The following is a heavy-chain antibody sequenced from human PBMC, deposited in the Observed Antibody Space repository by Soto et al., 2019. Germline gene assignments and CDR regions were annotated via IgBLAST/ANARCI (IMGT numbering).Heavy chain of an antibody. J-gene: IGHJ4*02. Sequence: SETLSLTCAVSSGSISSSNWWSWVRQPPGKGLEWIGEIYHSGSTNYNPSLKSRVTISVDKSKNQFSLKLSSVTAADTTVYYCARVIDSSYDTITQFWGQRTLDTV. CDR2: IYHSGST. D-gene: IGHD5-12*01. CDR1: SGSISSSNW. CDR3: ARVIDSSYDTITQF. V-gene: IGHV4-4*02.